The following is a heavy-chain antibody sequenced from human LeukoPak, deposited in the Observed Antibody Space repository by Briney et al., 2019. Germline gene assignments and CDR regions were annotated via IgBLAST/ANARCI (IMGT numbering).Heavy chain of an antibody. D-gene: IGHD3-10*01. J-gene: IGHJ4*02. CDR1: GYTFTGYY. V-gene: IGHV1-2*02. CDR2: INPNSGGT. CDR3: ARGQGLLSILNY. Sequence: ASVTVSCKASGYTFTGYYMHWVRQAPGQGLEWMGWINPNSGGTNYAQKFQGRVTMTRDTSISTAYMELSRLRSDDTAVYYCARGQGLLSILNYWGQGTLVTVSS.